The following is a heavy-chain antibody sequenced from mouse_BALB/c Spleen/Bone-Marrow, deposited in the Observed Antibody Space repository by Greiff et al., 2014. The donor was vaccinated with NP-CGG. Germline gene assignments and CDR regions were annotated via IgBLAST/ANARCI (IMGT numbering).Heavy chain of an antibody. Sequence: VQLQQSGAELVRPGSSVKISCKASGYVFSSYWMNWVKQRPGQGLEWIGQIFPGDGDTNYNGQFKGKATPTADRSSSTAFMQLSSLTSEDSAVYFCARGDFDYDFTMDYWGQGTSVTVSS. V-gene: IGHV1-80*01. CDR2: IFPGDGDT. CDR1: GYVFSSYW. D-gene: IGHD2-4*01. CDR3: ARGDFDYDFTMDY. J-gene: IGHJ4*01.